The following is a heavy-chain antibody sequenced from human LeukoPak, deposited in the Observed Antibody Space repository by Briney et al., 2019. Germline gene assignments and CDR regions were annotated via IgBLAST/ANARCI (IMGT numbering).Heavy chain of an antibody. CDR2: IKSKTDGGTA. Sequence: GGSLRLSCAASGFTFSNAWMSWVRQAPGKGLEWVGRIKSKTDGGTADYAAPVKGRFTISRDDSKNTLYLQMNSLKTEDTAVYYCKPRGMDQGVTGTTTGWFDPWGQGTLVTVSS. J-gene: IGHJ5*02. CDR3: KPRGMDQGVTGTTTGWFDP. V-gene: IGHV3-15*01. CDR1: GFTFSNAW. D-gene: IGHD1-20*01.